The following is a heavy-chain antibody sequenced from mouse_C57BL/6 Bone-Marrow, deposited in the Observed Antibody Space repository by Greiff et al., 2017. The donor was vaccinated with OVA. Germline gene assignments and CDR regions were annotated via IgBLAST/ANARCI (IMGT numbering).Heavy chain of an antibody. V-gene: IGHV5-17*01. CDR2: ISSGSSTI. D-gene: IGHD2-2*01. J-gene: IGHJ2*01. CDR1: GFTFSDYG. Sequence: EVQVVESGGGLVKPGGSLKLSCAASGFTFSDYGMHWVRQAPEKGLEWVAYISSGSSTIYYADTVKGRFTISRDNAKNTLFLQMTSLRSEDTARYYCARRDGYDCFRFDYWGQGTTLTVSS. CDR3: ARRDGYDCFRFDY.